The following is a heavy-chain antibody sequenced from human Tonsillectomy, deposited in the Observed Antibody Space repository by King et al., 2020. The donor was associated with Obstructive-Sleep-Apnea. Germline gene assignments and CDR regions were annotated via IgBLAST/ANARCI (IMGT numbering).Heavy chain of an antibody. CDR1: GYSFTSYW. CDR3: ARQETFEGVIDY. Sequence: QLVQSGSEVKKPGESLKISCKGSGYSFTSYWIAWVRQMSGKGLEWMGIIYPGDSDSRYSPSFQGQVTISADKSISTAYLQWSSLQASDTAMYYCARQETFEGVIDYWGQGTLVTVSS. V-gene: IGHV5-51*01. CDR2: IYPGDSDS. J-gene: IGHJ4*02. D-gene: IGHD3-16*01.